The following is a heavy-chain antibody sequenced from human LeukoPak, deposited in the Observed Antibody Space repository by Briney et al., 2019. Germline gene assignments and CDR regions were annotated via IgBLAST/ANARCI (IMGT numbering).Heavy chain of an antibody. CDR2: IYYSGST. V-gene: IGHV4-59*01. Sequence: PSETLSLTCTVSGGSISSYYWSWIRQPPGKGLEWIGYIYYSGSTNYNPSLKSRVTILVDTSKNQFSLKLSSVTAADTAVYYCARDYFAYSGSYRHFYGMDVWGQGTTVTVSS. CDR3: ARDYFAYSGSYRHFYGMDV. D-gene: IGHD1-26*01. J-gene: IGHJ6*02. CDR1: GGSISSYY.